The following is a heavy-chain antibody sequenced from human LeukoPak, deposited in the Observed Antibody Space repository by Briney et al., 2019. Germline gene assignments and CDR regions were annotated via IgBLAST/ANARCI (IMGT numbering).Heavy chain of an antibody. Sequence: SETLSLTCAVSGGSISSSNWWSWVRQPPGKGLEWIGEIYHSGSTNYNPSLKSRVTISVDKSKNQFSLQLNSVTPEDTAVYYCARGLDYDILTGYWPLDYWGQGTLVTVSS. J-gene: IGHJ4*02. CDR3: ARGLDYDILTGYWPLDY. D-gene: IGHD3-9*01. CDR1: GGSISSSNW. CDR2: IYHSGST. V-gene: IGHV4-4*02.